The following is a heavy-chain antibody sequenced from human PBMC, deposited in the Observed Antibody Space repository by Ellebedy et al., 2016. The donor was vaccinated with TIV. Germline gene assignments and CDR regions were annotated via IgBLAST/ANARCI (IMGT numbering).Heavy chain of an antibody. J-gene: IGHJ4*02. CDR2: ISSSGSTI. Sequence: GGSLSLSXAASGFTFSDYYLSWIRQAPGKGLEWVSYISSSGSTIYYADSVKGRFTISRDNAKNSLYLQMNSLRAEDTAVYYCVNYVWGSYRFDYWGQGTLVTVSS. CDR1: GFTFSDYY. CDR3: VNYVWGSYRFDY. V-gene: IGHV3-11*01. D-gene: IGHD3-16*02.